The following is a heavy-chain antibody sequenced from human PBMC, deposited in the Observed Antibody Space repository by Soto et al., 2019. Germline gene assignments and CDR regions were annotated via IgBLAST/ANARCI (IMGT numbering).Heavy chain of an antibody. Sequence: QITLKESGPTLVKPTQTLTLTCTFSGFSLTTSGVAVGWIRQPPGKALEWLALISGSDDKRYRPSLNSRLTITKDTSKHQVVLTMTNMDPVDTATYYCAHRQPALLAFDYWGQGTLVTVSS. CDR1: GFSLTTSGVA. D-gene: IGHD2-21*01. CDR2: ISGSDDK. V-gene: IGHV2-5*01. J-gene: IGHJ4*02. CDR3: AHRQPALLAFDY.